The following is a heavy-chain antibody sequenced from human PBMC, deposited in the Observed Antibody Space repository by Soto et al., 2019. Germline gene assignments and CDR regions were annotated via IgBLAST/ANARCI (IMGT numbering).Heavy chain of an antibody. J-gene: IGHJ4*02. CDR2: INPNSGAT. V-gene: IGHV1-2*02. CDR3: ARAAPLRYSGYALDH. Sequence: QVQLVSSGAEVKKPGASVKVSCRASGYTFTDYYIHWVRQAPGQGLQWVGWINPNSGATEYAQKFQGRVTMTRDPSISTVYMEVTRLRSDDTALYFCARAAPLRYSGYALDHWGQGTRVIVST. D-gene: IGHD5-12*01. CDR1: GYTFTDYY.